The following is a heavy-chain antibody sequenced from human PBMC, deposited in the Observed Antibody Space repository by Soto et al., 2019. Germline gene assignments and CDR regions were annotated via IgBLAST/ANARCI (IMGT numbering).Heavy chain of an antibody. J-gene: IGHJ4*02. CDR1: GFIVSTNY. D-gene: IGHD3-3*01. V-gene: IGHV3-66*01. CDR2: IYSGTNT. Sequence: SLRLSCAASGFIVSTNYMSWVRQAPGKGLEWVSVIYSGTNTYYADSVKGRFTISRDKSKNTLYLQMNALRPEDTAVYYCANTFPLFSWGQGTLVTVSS. CDR3: ANTFPLFS.